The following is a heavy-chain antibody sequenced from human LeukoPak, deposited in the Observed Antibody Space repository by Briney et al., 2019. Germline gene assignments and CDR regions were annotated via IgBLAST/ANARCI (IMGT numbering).Heavy chain of an antibody. CDR2: ISGDSTYI. V-gene: IGHV3-21*01. CDR1: GFTFASYS. Sequence: GGSLRLSCAASGFTFASYSMNWVRQAPGKGLEWVSSISGDSTYIYNAGSVKGRFTISRDNAQASLYLQMNSLRADDTAVYYCARVSGRLERQSDLDYWGQGTLVIVSS. D-gene: IGHD1-1*01. CDR3: ARVSGRLERQSDLDY. J-gene: IGHJ4*02.